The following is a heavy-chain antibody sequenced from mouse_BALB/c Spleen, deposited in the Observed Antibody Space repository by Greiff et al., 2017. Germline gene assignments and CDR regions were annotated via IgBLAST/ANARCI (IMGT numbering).Heavy chain of an antibody. CDR2: IWGDGST. V-gene: IGHV2-6-7*01. CDR1: GFSLTGYG. J-gene: IGHJ1*01. Sequence: VQRVESGPGLVAPSQSLSITCTVSGFSLTGYGVNWVRQPPGKGLEWLGMIWGDGSTDYNSALKSRLSISKDNSKSQVFLKMNSMQTDDTARYYCARGDYDYWYFDVWGAGTTVTVSS. CDR3: ARGDYDYWYFDV. D-gene: IGHD2-4*01.